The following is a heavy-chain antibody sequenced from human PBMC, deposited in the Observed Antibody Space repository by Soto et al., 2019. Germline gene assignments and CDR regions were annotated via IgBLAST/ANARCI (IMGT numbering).Heavy chain of an antibody. Sequence: EVQLVESGGGLVQPGGSLRLSCAASGFTVSSNYMSWVRQAPGKGLEWVSVIYSGGSTYYADSLKGRFTISRHNSKNTLYLQMNSLRAEDTAVYYCARDTGGGDDAFDIWGQGTMVTVSS. CDR1: GFTVSSNY. CDR2: IYSGGST. D-gene: IGHD3-16*01. J-gene: IGHJ3*02. V-gene: IGHV3-53*04. CDR3: ARDTGGGDDAFDI.